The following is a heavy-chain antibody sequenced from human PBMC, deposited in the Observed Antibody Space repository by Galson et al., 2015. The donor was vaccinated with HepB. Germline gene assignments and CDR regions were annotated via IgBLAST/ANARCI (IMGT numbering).Heavy chain of an antibody. V-gene: IGHV3-11*01. CDR3: ARPGYGDYVVAH. D-gene: IGHD4-17*01. J-gene: IGHJ4*02. CDR2: ISGSGDTI. CDR1: GSIFSDYY. Sequence: SLRLSCAPSGSIFSDYYMSWIRQAPGKGLEWVSYISGSGDTIYYADSVKGRFTISRDNAKKSLYLQMNSLRVDDTAIYYCARPGYGDYVVAHWGQGTMVTVAS.